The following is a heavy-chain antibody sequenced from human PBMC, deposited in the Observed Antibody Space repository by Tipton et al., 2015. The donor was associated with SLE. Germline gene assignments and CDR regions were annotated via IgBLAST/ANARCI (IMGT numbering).Heavy chain of an antibody. CDR1: GGSIISASHY. CDR3: ARIGGYGSGTFYPDF. Sequence: GLVKPSHTPSLTCTVSGGSIISASHYWSWIRQPAGQALEWIGRIYADGSTNYNPSLQSRVTISIDTSANQFFLNLRSVTAADTAVYYCARIGGYGSGTFYPDFWGQGTLVSVSS. J-gene: IGHJ4*02. V-gene: IGHV4-61*02. CDR2: IYADGST. D-gene: IGHD3-10*01.